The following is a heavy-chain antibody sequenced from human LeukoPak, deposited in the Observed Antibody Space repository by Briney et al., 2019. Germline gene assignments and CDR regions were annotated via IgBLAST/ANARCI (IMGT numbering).Heavy chain of an antibody. V-gene: IGHV1-18*01. Sequence: ASVKVSCKASGYTFTSQGISWVRQAPGLGLEWMGWISTYNHSTNYAQKLQGRVTMTTDTSTSTAYMELRSLRSDDTAVYYCARDYYGSGNYFDYWGQGTLVTVSS. CDR3: ARDYYGSGNYFDY. D-gene: IGHD3-10*01. J-gene: IGHJ4*02. CDR2: ISTYNHST. CDR1: GYTFTSQG.